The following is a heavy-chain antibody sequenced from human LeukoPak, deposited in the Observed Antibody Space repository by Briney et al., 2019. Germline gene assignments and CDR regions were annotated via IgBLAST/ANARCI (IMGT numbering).Heavy chain of an antibody. D-gene: IGHD6-13*01. V-gene: IGHV1-69*13. CDR1: GGTFSSYA. Sequence: SVKVSCKASGGTFSSYAISWVRQAPGQGLEWMGGIIPIFGAANYAQKFQGRVTITADESTSTAYMELSSLRSEDTAVYYCANSIAAAGTDHWGQGTLVTVSS. CDR3: ANSIAAAGTDH. J-gene: IGHJ4*02. CDR2: IIPIFGAA.